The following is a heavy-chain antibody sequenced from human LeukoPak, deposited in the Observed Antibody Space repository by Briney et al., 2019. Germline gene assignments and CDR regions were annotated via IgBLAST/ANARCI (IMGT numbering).Heavy chain of an antibody. CDR1: GFTFSSYE. D-gene: IGHD3-22*01. V-gene: IGHV3-48*03. CDR2: ISTSGSTI. J-gene: IGHJ4*02. CDR3: ARDSHYYDSSGPNY. Sequence: PGGSLRLSCAASGFTFSSYEMNWVRQAPGKGLEWVSNISTSGSTIYYADSVKGRFTISRDNAKNSLYLQMNSLRAEDTAVYYCARDSHYYDSSGPNYWGQGTLVTVSS.